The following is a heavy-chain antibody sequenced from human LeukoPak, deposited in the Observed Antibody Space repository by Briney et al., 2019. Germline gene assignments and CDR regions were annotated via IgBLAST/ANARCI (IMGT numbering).Heavy chain of an antibody. Sequence: PGGSLRLSCAASGFTFSSYSMNWVRRAPGKGLEWVSGINWNGGSTGYADSVKGRFTISRDNAKNSLYLQMNSLRAEDTALYYCARVRCSSTSCSLFDYWGQGTLVTVSS. CDR2: INWNGGST. V-gene: IGHV3-20*04. CDR1: GFTFSSYS. J-gene: IGHJ4*02. D-gene: IGHD2-2*01. CDR3: ARVRCSSTSCSLFDY.